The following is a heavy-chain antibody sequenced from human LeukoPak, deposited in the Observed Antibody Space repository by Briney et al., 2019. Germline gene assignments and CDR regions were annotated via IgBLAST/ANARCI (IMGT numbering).Heavy chain of an antibody. J-gene: IGHJ5*02. CDR2: ISDSGGNT. V-gene: IGHV3-23*01. CDR3: AKKIPTSFDP. Sequence: PGGSLRLSCAASGFTFSGYAMSWVRQAPGKGLEWVSGISDSGGNTYYAGSVKGRFTISRDNSKNMLYLQMNSLRAEDTAVYYCAKKIPTSFDPWGQGTLVTVSS. CDR1: GFTFSGYA.